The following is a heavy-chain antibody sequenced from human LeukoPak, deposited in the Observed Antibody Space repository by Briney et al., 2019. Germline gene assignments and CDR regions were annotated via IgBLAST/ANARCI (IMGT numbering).Heavy chain of an antibody. J-gene: IGHJ6*02. D-gene: IGHD3-10*01. Sequence: SETLSLTCTVSGGSISSYYWSWIRQPPGKGLEWIGYIYYSGSTNYNPSLKSRVTISVDTSKNQFSLKLSSVTAADTAVYYCARVSMVRGALWYYYYGMDVWGQGTTVTVSS. CDR3: ARVSMVRGALWYYYYGMDV. V-gene: IGHV4-59*01. CDR2: IYYSGST. CDR1: GGSISSYY.